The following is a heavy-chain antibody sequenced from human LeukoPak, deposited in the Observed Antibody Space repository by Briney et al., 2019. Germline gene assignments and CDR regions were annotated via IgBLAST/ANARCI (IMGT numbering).Heavy chain of an antibody. Sequence: ASVKVSCKASGYTFTSYYMHWVRQAPGQGLEWMGIINPSGGSTSYAQKFQGRVAMTRDTSTSTVYMELSSLRSEDTAVYYCAREATARGFDPWGQGTLVTVSS. CDR1: GYTFTSYY. CDR3: AREATARGFDP. CDR2: INPSGGST. V-gene: IGHV1-46*01. J-gene: IGHJ5*02. D-gene: IGHD2-21*02.